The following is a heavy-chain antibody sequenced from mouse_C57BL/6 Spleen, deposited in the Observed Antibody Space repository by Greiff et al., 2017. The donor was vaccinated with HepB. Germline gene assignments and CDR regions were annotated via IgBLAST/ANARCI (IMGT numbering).Heavy chain of an antibody. Sequence: QVQLKQSGAELVKPGASVKISCKASGYAFSSYWMNWVKQRPGKGLEWIGQIYPGDGDTNYNGKFKGKATLTADKSSSTAYMQLSSLTSEDSAVYFCAKSFLGYGSTFDYWGQGTTLTVSS. J-gene: IGHJ2*01. D-gene: IGHD1-1*01. CDR2: IYPGDGDT. V-gene: IGHV1-80*01. CDR1: GYAFSSYW. CDR3: AKSFLGYGSTFDY.